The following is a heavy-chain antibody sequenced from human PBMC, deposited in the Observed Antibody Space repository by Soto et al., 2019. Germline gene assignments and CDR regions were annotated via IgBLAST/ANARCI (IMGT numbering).Heavy chain of an antibody. CDR2: ISAYNGNT. Sequence: ASVKVSCKASGGTFSSYAISWVRQAPGQGLEWMGWISAYNGNTNYAQKFQGWVTMTRDTSISTAYMELSRLRSDDTAVYYCAISFNYYYYGMDVWGQGTTVTVS. CDR1: GGTFSSYA. CDR3: AISFNYYYYGMDV. J-gene: IGHJ6*02. V-gene: IGHV1-2*04.